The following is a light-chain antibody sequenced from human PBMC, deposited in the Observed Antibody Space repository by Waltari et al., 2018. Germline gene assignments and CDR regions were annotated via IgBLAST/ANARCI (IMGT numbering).Light chain of an antibody. CDR3: NSYAGSNSVL. CDR2: DVS. J-gene: IGLJ2*01. V-gene: IGLV2-8*01. CDR1: SSDVGGYNC. Sequence: QSALTQPPSASGSPGQSVTISCTGTSSDVGGYNCVSWYQQHPGKAPKLMIYDVSKRPAGVPDRFSGSKSGNTAYLTVSGLQAEDEANCYCNSYAGSNSVLFGAGTKLTVL.